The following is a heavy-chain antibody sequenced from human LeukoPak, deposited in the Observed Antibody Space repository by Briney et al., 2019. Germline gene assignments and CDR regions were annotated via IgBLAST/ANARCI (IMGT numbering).Heavy chain of an antibody. CDR2: INPNSGGT. CDR1: GYTFTGFY. J-gene: IGHJ3*02. Sequence: ASVKVACKASGYTFTGFYMHWVRQAPGQGLEWMGWINPNSGGTNYAQKFQGRVTMTRDPSISTAYMELSRLRTADTSVNYRASNTRSGYRPSYSFDIWGQGTMVTVSS. D-gene: IGHD5-18*01. CDR3: ASNTRSGYRPSYSFDI. V-gene: IGHV1-2*02.